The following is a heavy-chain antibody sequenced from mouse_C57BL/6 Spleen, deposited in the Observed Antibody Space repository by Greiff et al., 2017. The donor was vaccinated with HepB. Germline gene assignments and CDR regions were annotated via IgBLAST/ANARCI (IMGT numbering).Heavy chain of an antibody. D-gene: IGHD2-4*01. CDR2: INPNNGGT. V-gene: IGHV1-22*01. Sequence: EVQLQQSGPELVKPGASVKMSCKASGYTFTDYNMHWVKQSHGKSLEWIGYINPNNGGTSYNQKFKGKATLTVNKSSSTAYMKLRSLTSEDSAVYYCQIYYDYSYAMDYWGQGTSVTVSS. CDR1: GYTFTDYN. J-gene: IGHJ4*01. CDR3: QIYYDYSYAMDY.